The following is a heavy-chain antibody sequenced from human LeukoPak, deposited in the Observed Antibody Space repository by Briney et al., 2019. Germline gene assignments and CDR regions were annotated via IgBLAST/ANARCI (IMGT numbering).Heavy chain of an antibody. CDR2: INPNSGGT. V-gene: IGHV1-2*02. CDR3: ARQGRRDGYNRGRGGYYGMDV. D-gene: IGHD5-24*01. CDR1: GYTFTGYY. J-gene: IGHJ6*02. Sequence: GASVKVSCKASGYTFTGYYMHWVRQAPGQGLEWMGWINPNSGGTNYAQKFQGRVTMTTDTSTSTAYMELRSLRSDDTAVYYCARQGRRDGYNRGRGGYYGMDVWGQGTTVTVSS.